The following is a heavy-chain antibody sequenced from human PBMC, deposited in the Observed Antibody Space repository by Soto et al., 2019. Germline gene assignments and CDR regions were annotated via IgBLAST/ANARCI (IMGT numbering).Heavy chain of an antibody. CDR2: IYYSGST. Sequence: QVQLQESGPGLVKPSQTLSLTCTVSGGSISSGGYYWSWIRQHPGKGLEWIGYIYYSGSTYYNPSLKSRVTISVDTSKNQFSVKLSSVTAADTAVYYCARGVTMVRGVIHTPDFDYWGQGTLVTVSS. V-gene: IGHV4-31*03. CDR1: GGSISSGGYY. J-gene: IGHJ4*02. CDR3: ARGVTMVRGVIHTPDFDY. D-gene: IGHD3-10*01.